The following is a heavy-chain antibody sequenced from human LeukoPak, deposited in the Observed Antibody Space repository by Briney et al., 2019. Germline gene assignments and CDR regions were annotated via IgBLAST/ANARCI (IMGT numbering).Heavy chain of an antibody. CDR3: ANRGSGWYFDY. J-gene: IGHJ4*02. V-gene: IGHV3-23*01. D-gene: IGHD6-19*01. CDR2: ISGSGSNT. Sequence: GGSLRLSCAASGFTFSNYAMSWVRQAPGKGLEWVSAISGSGSNTYYADSVKGRFTISRDNSKNTLYLQMNSLRAEDTAVYYCANRGSGWYFDYWGQGTLVTVSS. CDR1: GFTFSNYA.